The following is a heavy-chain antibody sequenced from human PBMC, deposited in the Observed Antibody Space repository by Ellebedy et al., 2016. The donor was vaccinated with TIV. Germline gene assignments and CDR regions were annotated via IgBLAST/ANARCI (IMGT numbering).Heavy chain of an antibody. J-gene: IGHJ4*02. CDR1: GGSFSGYY. CDR3: ASLVEGYEYFDY. CDR2: INHSGST. D-gene: IGHD5-12*01. Sequence: SETLSLTCAVYGGSFSGYYWSWIRQPPGKGLEWIGEINHSGSTNYNPSLKSRVTVSVDTSKNQFSLKLSSVTAADTAVYYCASLVEGYEYFDYWGQGTLVTVSS. V-gene: IGHV4-34*01.